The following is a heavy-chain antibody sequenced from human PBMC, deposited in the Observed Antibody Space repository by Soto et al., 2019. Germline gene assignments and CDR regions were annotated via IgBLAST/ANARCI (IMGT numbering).Heavy chain of an antibody. CDR1: GGTFSSYA. D-gene: IGHD5-18*01. CDR3: ASGIQLWLRRINNGYSG. Sequence: QVQLVQSGAEVKKPESSVKVSCKAPGGTFSSYAISWVQQAPGQGLEWMGGIIPMFGTANYAQRFQDRVTITADESTDTVYMELSSLRSEDTALYFCASGIQLWLRRINNGYSGWAQGTLVTVSS. V-gene: IGHV1-69*12. J-gene: IGHJ4*02. CDR2: IIPMFGTA.